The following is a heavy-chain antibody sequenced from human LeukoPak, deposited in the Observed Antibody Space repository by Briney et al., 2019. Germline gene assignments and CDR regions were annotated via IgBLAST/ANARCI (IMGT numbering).Heavy chain of an antibody. J-gene: IGHJ4*02. CDR1: GFTFSNYA. CDR3: AKGRLGIMYYFDY. V-gene: IGHV3-23*01. D-gene: IGHD7-27*01. CDR2: ITGSGGDT. Sequence: PGGSLRLSCAASGFTFSNYAMSWVRQAPGKGLEWVSTITGSGGDTYYADSVTGRFTISRDNSRNTVYLQANSLRAEDAAMYYCAKGRLGIMYYFDYWGQGTLVTVSS.